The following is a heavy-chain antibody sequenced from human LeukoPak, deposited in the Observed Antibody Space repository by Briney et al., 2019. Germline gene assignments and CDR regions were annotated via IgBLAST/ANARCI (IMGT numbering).Heavy chain of an antibody. CDR2: IIPIFGTA. Sequence: SVKVSCKASGGTFSSYAISWVRQAPGQGLEWMGGIIPIFGTANYAQKFQGRVTITTDESTSTAYMELSSLRSEDTAVYYCARVGASGSYSNAFDIWGQGTMVTVSS. CDR1: GGTFSSYA. V-gene: IGHV1-69*05. CDR3: ARVGASGSYSNAFDI. D-gene: IGHD1-26*01. J-gene: IGHJ3*02.